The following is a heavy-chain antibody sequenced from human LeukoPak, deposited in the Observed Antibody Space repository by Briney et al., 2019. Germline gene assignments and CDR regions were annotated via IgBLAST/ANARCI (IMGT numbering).Heavy chain of an antibody. CDR1: GLTFSSYT. J-gene: IGHJ4*02. V-gene: IGHV3-48*02. D-gene: IGHD3-16*01. CDR3: ARKGGGIIDY. Sequence: GGSLRLPCAASGLTFSSYTMNWVRQAPGKGLGWVSIISGTSNTIYYADSVKGRFTISRDNAKNSLYLQMNSLRDEDTAVYYCARKGGGIIDYWGQGTLVTVSS. CDR2: ISGTSNTI.